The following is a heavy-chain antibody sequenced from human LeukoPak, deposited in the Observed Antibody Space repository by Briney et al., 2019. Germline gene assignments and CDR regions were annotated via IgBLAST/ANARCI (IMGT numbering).Heavy chain of an antibody. CDR1: GDSISSSSYY. V-gene: IGHV4-39*07. CDR3: ARWYYYDSSGYEN. Sequence: SETLSLTCTVSGDSISSSSYYWGWIRQPPGKGLKWIGTFYYSGSTYYNPSLKSRVTISVDTSKNQFSLKLSSVTAADTAVYYCARWYYYDSSGYENWGQGTLVTVSS. CDR2: FYYSGST. D-gene: IGHD3-22*01. J-gene: IGHJ4*02.